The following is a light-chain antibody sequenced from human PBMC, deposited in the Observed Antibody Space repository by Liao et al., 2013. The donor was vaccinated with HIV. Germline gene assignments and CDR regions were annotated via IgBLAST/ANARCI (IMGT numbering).Light chain of an antibody. Sequence: SYILTQPPSVSVAPGKTARITCGGHNIGSKSVHWYQQRPGQAPVLVIYYDTNRPSGIPERFSGSISGNTATLTISRVEAGDEADYYCQVWDFATNYVFGTGTKVTVL. CDR2: YDT. J-gene: IGLJ1*01. V-gene: IGLV3-21*01. CDR3: QVWDFATNYV. CDR1: NIGSKS.